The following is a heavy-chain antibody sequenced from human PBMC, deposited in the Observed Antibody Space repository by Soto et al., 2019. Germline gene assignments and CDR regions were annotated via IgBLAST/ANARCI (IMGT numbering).Heavy chain of an antibody. J-gene: IGHJ5*02. CDR3: AKDRGSGSTSWYNGWFDP. V-gene: IGHV3-23*01. Sequence: EVQLLESGGGLVQPGGSLRLSCAASGFTFSSDAMSWVRQAPGKGLEWVSTISGSGGSTYDADSVKGRFTISRDNSKNTPYLQMTSLRAEDTAVYYCAKDRGSGSTSWYNGWFDPWGQGTLVTVSS. CDR1: GFTFSSDA. CDR2: ISGSGGST. D-gene: IGHD2-2*02.